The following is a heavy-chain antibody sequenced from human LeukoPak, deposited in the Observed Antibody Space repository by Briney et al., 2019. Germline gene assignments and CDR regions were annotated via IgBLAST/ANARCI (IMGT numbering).Heavy chain of an antibody. CDR1: GFTFSNSW. V-gene: IGHV3-7*01. CDR2: INHDGSEK. Sequence: GGSLRLSCAASGFTFSNSWMNWFRQAPGRLEWVANINHDGSEKNYVDSVEGRYTITRDNTKKSLYLQMNSLGAEDTAVYYCARGTALPGVDYWGQGTLVIVSS. CDR3: ARGTALPGVDY. D-gene: IGHD3-10*01. J-gene: IGHJ4*02.